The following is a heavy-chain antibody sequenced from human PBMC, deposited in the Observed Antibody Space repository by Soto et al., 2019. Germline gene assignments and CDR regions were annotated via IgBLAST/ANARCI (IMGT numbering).Heavy chain of an antibody. Sequence: PGGSLRLSCAASGFTFSNFAMSWVRQAPGKGLEWVSGISGSGGRTYYADSVKGRFTISRDNSKNTLYLQMSSLRAEDTAVYYCAKDASSSWPYYYGMDVWGQGTTVTV. D-gene: IGHD2-2*01. CDR2: ISGSGGRT. CDR3: AKDASSSWPYYYGMDV. V-gene: IGHV3-23*01. CDR1: GFTFSNFA. J-gene: IGHJ6*02.